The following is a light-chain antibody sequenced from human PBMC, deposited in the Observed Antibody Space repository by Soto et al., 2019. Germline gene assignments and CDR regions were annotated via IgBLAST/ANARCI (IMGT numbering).Light chain of an antibody. CDR2: KAS. CDR3: QQYNSYSPWT. J-gene: IGKJ1*01. Sequence: DIQMTQSPSTLSASVGDRVTITCRASERISSGLAWYQQKPGKAPKLLIYKASRLESGGPSRFRGSGSGTEFPLAISSLQPDDLATYYCQQYNSYSPWTLGQGTKVEIK. CDR1: ERISSG. V-gene: IGKV1-5*03.